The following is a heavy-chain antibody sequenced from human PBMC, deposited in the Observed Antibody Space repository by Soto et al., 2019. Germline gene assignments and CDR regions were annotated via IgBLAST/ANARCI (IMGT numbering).Heavy chain of an antibody. V-gene: IGHV3-23*01. CDR3: AKEPLIAAAGHAEYFQH. D-gene: IGHD6-13*01. CDR1: GFTFSSYA. CDR2: ISGSGGST. J-gene: IGHJ1*01. Sequence: GGSLRLSCAASGFTFSSYAMSWVRQAPGKGLEWVSAISGSGGSTYYADSVKGRFTISRVNSKNTLYLQMNSLRAEDTAVYYCAKEPLIAAAGHAEYFQHWGQGTLVTVSS.